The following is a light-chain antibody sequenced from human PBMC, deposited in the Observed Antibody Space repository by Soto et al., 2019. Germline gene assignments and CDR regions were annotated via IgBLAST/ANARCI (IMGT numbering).Light chain of an antibody. CDR3: QHYNSYSEA. V-gene: IGKV1-5*01. J-gene: IGKJ1*01. CDR1: QSISSW. CDR2: DAS. Sequence: DIHLILSPSTLSASLGDRVSISCRASQSISSWLAWYQQKPGKAPKLLIYDASSLESGVPSRFSGSGSGTEFTLTTSSLQPDDFATYYCQHYNSYSEAFGQRTKVDIK.